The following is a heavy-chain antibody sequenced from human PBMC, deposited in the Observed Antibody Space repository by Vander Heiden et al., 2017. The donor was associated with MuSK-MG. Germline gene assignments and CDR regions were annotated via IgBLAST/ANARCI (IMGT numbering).Heavy chain of an antibody. CDR1: GGTFSSYA. CDR2: IIPIFGTA. CDR3: ARAYGDYGVGYFDY. V-gene: IGHV1-69*01. J-gene: IGHJ4*02. D-gene: IGHD4-17*01. Sequence: QVQLVQPGAEVKKPGPSVKLSCKASGGTFSSYAISWVRQAPGQGLEWMGGIIPIFGTANYAQKVQGRVTITADESTSTAYMELSSMRSEDTAVYYCARAYGDYGVGYFDYWGQGTLVTVSS.